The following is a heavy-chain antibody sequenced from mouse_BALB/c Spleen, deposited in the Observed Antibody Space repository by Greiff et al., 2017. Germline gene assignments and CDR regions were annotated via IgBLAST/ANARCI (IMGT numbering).Heavy chain of an antibody. Sequence: EVQLVESGGGLVKPGGSLKLSCAASGFTFSSYTMSWVRQTPEKRLEWVATISSGGSYTYYPDSVKGRFTISRDNAKNTLYLQMSSLKSEDTAMYYCTRDQVGGYFDYWGQGTTLTVSS. CDR1: GFTFSSYT. CDR3: TRDQVGGYFDY. V-gene: IGHV5-6-4*01. CDR2: ISSGGSYT. J-gene: IGHJ2*01. D-gene: IGHD1-1*02.